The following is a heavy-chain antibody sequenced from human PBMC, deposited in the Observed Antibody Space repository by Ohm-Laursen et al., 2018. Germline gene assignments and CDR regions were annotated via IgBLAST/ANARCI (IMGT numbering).Heavy chain of an antibody. CDR1: GGTFSSYA. D-gene: IGHD4-17*01. CDR3: ARLNYYGDYDY. CDR2: MNPNSGNT. J-gene: IGHJ4*02. Sequence: ASVKVSCKASGGTFSSYAISWVRQAPGQGLEWMGWMNPNSGNTGYAQKFQGRVTMTRNTSISTAYMELSSLRSEDTAVYYCARLNYYGDYDYWGQGTLVTVSS. V-gene: IGHV1-8*02.